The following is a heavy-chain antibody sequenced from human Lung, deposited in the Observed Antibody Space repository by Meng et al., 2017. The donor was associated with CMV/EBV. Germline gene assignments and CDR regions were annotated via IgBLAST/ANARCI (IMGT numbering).Heavy chain of an antibody. D-gene: IGHD6-13*01. V-gene: IGHV1-2*04. Sequence: QVQLVHAGGEVKKPGASVKVSCKASGYTFTGYYMHWVRQAPGQGLEWMGWINPNSGGTNYAQKFQGWATMTRDTSISTAYMELSRLRSDDMAVYYCARDWEGSWAVFDYWGQGTLVTVSS. J-gene: IGHJ4*02. CDR2: INPNSGGT. CDR3: ARDWEGSWAVFDY. CDR1: GYTFTGYY.